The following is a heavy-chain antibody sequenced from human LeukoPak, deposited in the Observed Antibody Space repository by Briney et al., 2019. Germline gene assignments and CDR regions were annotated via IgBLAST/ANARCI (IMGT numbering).Heavy chain of an antibody. CDR3: ARARDGYNYLYFDY. V-gene: IGHV3-74*01. CDR1: GFTFSSYW. CDR2: IKGDGST. Sequence: PGGSLRLSCAASGFTFSSYWMHWVRHAPGKGLVWVSRIKGDGSTSYADSVKGRFTISRDNAKNTLYLQMNSLRAEDTAVYYCARARDGYNYLYFDYWGQGSLVTVSS. J-gene: IGHJ4*02. D-gene: IGHD5-24*01.